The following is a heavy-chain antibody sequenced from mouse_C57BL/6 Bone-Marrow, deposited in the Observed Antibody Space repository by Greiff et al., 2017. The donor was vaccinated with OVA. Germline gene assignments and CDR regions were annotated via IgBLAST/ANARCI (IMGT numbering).Heavy chain of an antibody. J-gene: IGHJ4*01. CDR1: GYTFTSYW. Sequence: VQLQQPGAELVKPGASVKLSCKASGYTFTSYWMHWVKQRPGQGLEWIGMIHPNSGSTNYNEKFKSKATLTVDKTSSTAYMLLSSLTSADSAVYYCARLGYSNYVRDAMDYWGQGTSVTVSS. D-gene: IGHD2-5*01. CDR2: IHPNSGST. CDR3: ARLGYSNYVRDAMDY. V-gene: IGHV1-64*01.